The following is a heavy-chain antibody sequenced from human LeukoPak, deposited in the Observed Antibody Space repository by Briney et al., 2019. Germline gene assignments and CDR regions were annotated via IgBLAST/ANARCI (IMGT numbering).Heavy chain of an antibody. CDR2: IYWDDDK. V-gene: IGHV2-5*02. Sequence: SGPTLVKPTQTLTLTCTFSGFSLSTSGVGVGWIRQPPGRALEWLALIYWDDDKRYSPSLKSRLTITKDTSKNQVVLTMTNMDPVDTATYYCARSLNDFIPHYYDSSGYLADYWGQGTLVTVSS. CDR3: ARSLNDFIPHYYDSSGYLADY. D-gene: IGHD3-22*01. CDR1: GFSLSTSGVG. J-gene: IGHJ4*02.